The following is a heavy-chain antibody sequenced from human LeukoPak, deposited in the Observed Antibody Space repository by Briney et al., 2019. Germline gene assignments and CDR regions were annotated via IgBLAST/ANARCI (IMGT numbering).Heavy chain of an antibody. CDR2: FSGSAGST. CDR3: AKWEGYDSNGYGDY. J-gene: IGHJ4*02. V-gene: IGHV3-23*01. D-gene: IGHD3-22*01. Sequence: GGSLRLSCAASGFTFSTYAMSWVRQAPGKRLEWVSSFSGSAGSTYYADSVKGRFTISRDNSKNTLYLQMSSLRAEDTAVYYCAKWEGYDSNGYGDYWGQGTLVTVSS. CDR1: GFTFSTYA.